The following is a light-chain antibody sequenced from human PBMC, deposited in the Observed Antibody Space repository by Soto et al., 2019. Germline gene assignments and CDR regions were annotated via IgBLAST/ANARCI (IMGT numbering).Light chain of an antibody. Sequence: DIQITQSPSTLSASVGDRVTITCRASQTISSWLAWCQQKPGKAPRLLIYKASTLKSGVPSRFSGSGSGTEFTLTISSLQPDDFATYYCQHYNSYSEAFGQGTKVDIK. CDR1: QTISSW. V-gene: IGKV1-5*03. CDR3: QHYNSYSEA. J-gene: IGKJ1*01. CDR2: KAS.